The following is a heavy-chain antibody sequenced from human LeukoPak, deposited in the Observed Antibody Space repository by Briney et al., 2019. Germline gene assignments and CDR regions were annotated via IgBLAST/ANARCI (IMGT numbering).Heavy chain of an antibody. Sequence: GTSVKVSCKASGFTFTSSAMQWVRQARGQRLEWIGWIVVGSGNTNYAQKFQERVTITRDMSTSTAYMELSSLRSEDTAVYYCAAEDYCSGGSCSTYGMDVWGQGTTVTVSS. CDR3: AAEDYCSGGSCSTYGMDV. J-gene: IGHJ6*02. D-gene: IGHD2-15*01. CDR2: IVVGSGNT. V-gene: IGHV1-58*02. CDR1: GFTFTSSA.